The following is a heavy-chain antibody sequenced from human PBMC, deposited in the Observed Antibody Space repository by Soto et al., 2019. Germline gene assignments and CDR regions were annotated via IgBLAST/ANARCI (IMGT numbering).Heavy chain of an antibody. CDR3: ARHITIFGVVTNKPNWFDP. CDR1: GVSVSGSSC. CDR2: IFYNGTT. J-gene: IGHJ5*02. V-gene: IGHV4-61*01. D-gene: IGHD3-3*01. Sequence: SETLSLTCTVSGVSVSGSSCWTWIRQAPGKGLEWIGCIFYNGTTNYNPSLRSPVTISVDTSKNQFSLKLSSVTAADTAVYYCARHITIFGVVTNKPNWFDPWGQGTLVTVSS.